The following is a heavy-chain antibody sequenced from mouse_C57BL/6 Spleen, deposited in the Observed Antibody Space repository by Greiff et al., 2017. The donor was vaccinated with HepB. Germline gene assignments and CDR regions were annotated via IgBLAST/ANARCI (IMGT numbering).Heavy chain of an antibody. V-gene: IGHV1-50*01. CDR1: GYTFTSYW. CDR2: IDPSDSYT. CDR3: ARRLLRVDFDV. Sequence: VQLQQPGAELVKPGASVKLSCKASGYTFTSYWMQWVKQRPGQGLEWIGEIDPSDSYTNYNQKFKGKATLTVDTSSSTAYMQLSSLTSEDSAVYYCARRLLRVDFDVWGTGTTVTVSS. J-gene: IGHJ1*03. D-gene: IGHD1-1*01.